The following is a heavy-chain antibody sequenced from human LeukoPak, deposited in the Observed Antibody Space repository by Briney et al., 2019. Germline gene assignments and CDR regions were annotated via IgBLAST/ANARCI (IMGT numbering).Heavy chain of an antibody. CDR3: AEVRIAGGWGYYGMDV. D-gene: IGHD6-13*01. Sequence: GGSLRLSCAASGFTFSSYAMSWVRQAPGKGLEWVSAISGSGGSTYYADSVKGRFTISRDNSKYTLYLQMNSLRAEDTAVYYCAEVRIAGGWGYYGMDVWGQGTTVTVSS. CDR2: ISGSGGST. CDR1: GFTFSSYA. J-gene: IGHJ6*02. V-gene: IGHV3-23*01.